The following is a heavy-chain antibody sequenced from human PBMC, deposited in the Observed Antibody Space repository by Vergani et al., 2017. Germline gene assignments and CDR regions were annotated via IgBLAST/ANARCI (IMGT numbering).Heavy chain of an antibody. CDR1: GGSFSDYY. Sequence: QVQLQRWGAGLLKPSETLSLTCAVYGGSFSDYYWSWIRPPPGKGLEWIGEINHSGSTNYNPSLKSRVTISVDTSKNQFSLKLSSVTAADTAVYYCASFVATTWDYWGQGTLVTVSS. V-gene: IGHV4-34*01. D-gene: IGHD5-12*01. CDR2: INHSGST. CDR3: ASFVATTWDY. J-gene: IGHJ4*02.